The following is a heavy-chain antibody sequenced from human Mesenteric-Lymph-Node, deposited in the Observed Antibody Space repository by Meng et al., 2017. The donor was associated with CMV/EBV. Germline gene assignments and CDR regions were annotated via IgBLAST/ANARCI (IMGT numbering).Heavy chain of an antibody. CDR1: GGTFSSYA. V-gene: IGHV1-69*05. J-gene: IGHJ6*02. CDR2: IIPIFGTA. D-gene: IGHD2-2*01. Sequence: SVKVSCKASGGTFSSYAISWVRQAPGQGLEWMGGIIPIFGTANYAQKFQGRVTITTDESTSTAYMELSSLRSEDTAVYYCARGNCSSTSCYLGYYYYGMDVWAKGPRSPSP. CDR3: ARGNCSSTSCYLGYYYYGMDV.